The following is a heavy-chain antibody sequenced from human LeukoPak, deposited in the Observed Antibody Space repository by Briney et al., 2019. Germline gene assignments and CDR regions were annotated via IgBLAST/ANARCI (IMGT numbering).Heavy chain of an antibody. Sequence: SVKVSCKASGGTFSSYAISWVRQAPGQGLEWMGGIIPIFGTANYAQKFQGRVTITADESTSTAYMELSSLRSEDTAVYYCASTETRGYDFWSGLNPNWFDPWGQGTLVTVSS. J-gene: IGHJ5*02. D-gene: IGHD3-3*01. CDR1: GGTFSSYA. CDR2: IIPIFGTA. V-gene: IGHV1-69*13. CDR3: ASTETRGYDFWSGLNPNWFDP.